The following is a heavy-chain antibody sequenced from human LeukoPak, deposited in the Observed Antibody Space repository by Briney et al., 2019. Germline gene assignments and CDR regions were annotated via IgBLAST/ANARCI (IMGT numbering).Heavy chain of an antibody. V-gene: IGHV3-23*01. J-gene: IGHJ4*02. D-gene: IGHD3-22*01. Sequence: PGGSLRLSCAASGFTLSSYAMSWVRQAPGKGLEWVSGISNSGGSTYYADSVKGRFTISRDNSKNTLYLQMNSLRAEDTAVYYCAREVKYYDSSGYLDYWGQGTLVTVSS. CDR2: ISNSGGST. CDR3: AREVKYYDSSGYLDY. CDR1: GFTLSSYA.